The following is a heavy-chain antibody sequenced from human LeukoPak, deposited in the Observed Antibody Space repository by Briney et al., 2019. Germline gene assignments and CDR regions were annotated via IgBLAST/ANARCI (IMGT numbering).Heavy chain of an antibody. J-gene: IGHJ4*02. V-gene: IGHV3-9*03. CDR3: AKDIQYAPTGHFDY. CDR1: GFTFDDYA. CDR2: ISWNSGSI. Sequence: GGSLRLSCAASGFTFDDYAMHWVRQAPGKGLEWVSGISWNSGSIGYADSVKGRFTISRDNAKNSLYLQMNSLRDEDMALYYCAKDIQYAPTGHFDYWGQGTLVTVSS.